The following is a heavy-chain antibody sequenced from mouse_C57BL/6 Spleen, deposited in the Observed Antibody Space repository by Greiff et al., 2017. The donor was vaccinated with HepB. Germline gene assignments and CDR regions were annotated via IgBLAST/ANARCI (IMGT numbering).Heavy chain of an antibody. CDR3: ARRRDYDGYAMDY. D-gene: IGHD2-4*01. CDR2: IYPGDGDT. V-gene: IGHV1-82*01. CDR1: GYAFSSSW. J-gene: IGHJ4*01. Sequence: QVQLQQSGPELVKPGASVKISCKASGYAFSSSWMNWVKQRPGKGLEWIGRIYPGDGDTNYNGKLKGKATLTADKSSSTAYMQLSSLTSEDSAVYFCARRRDYDGYAMDYWGQGTSVTVSS.